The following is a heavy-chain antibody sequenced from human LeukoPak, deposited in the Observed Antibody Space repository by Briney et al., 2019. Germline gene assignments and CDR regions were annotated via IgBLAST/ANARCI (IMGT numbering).Heavy chain of an antibody. CDR3: ATRTRRRYDYGFDD. J-gene: IGHJ4*02. V-gene: IGHV1-24*01. CDR2: LDREDGEI. Sequence: ASVTVSFTVSGNRITEFSMQWVRPAPGKGGEGMGGLDREDGEIIYARELQGRVTMTEDTSTDTAYMEVISLRSEDTAVYFCATRTRRRYDYGFDDWGQGTLVTVSS. D-gene: IGHD4-17*01. CDR1: GNRITEFS.